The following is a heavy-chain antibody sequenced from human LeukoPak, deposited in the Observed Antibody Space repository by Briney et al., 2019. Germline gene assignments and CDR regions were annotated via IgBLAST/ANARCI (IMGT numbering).Heavy chain of an antibody. V-gene: IGHV5-51*01. D-gene: IGHD6-25*01. CDR2: IYPCDSDT. CDR3: ARHHGRSGWPQPYDY. Sequence: GESLKIPCKGSGYSFTSYWIGWVRQLPGKGLEWLGIIYPCDSDTRYCPSFQGQVTISADKSISAAYLQRSSLKASDTAMYYCARHHGRSGWPQPYDYWGQGTLVTVSS. CDR1: GYSFTSYW. J-gene: IGHJ4*02.